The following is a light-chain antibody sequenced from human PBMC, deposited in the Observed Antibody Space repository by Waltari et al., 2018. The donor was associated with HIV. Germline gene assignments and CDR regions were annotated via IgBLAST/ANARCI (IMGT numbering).Light chain of an antibody. V-gene: IGLV2-8*01. CDR1: SSDVGGYNY. CDR2: EVT. Sequence: QSALTQPPSASGSPGQSVTISCTGTSSDVGGYNYVSWYQQHPGKAPKLMIYEVTKRPSGVPDRFSGSKSGNTASLTGSGLQAGDEADYYCSSYAGSNNLVFGGGTKLTVL. CDR3: SSYAGSNNLV. J-gene: IGLJ3*02.